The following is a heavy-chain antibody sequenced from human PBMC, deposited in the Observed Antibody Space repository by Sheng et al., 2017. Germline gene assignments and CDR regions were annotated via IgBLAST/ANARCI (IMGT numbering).Heavy chain of an antibody. J-gene: IGHJ3*02. CDR3: ARARGPYGDYGAFDI. CDR2: INHSGST. V-gene: IGHV4-34*01. Sequence: QVQLQQWGAGLLKPSETLSLTCAVYGGSFSGYYWSWIRQPPGKGLEWIGEINHSGSTNYNPSLKSRVTISVDTSKNQFSLKLSSVTAADTAVYYCARARGPYGDYGAFDIWGQGTMVTVSS. CDR1: GGSFSGYY. D-gene: IGHD4-17*01.